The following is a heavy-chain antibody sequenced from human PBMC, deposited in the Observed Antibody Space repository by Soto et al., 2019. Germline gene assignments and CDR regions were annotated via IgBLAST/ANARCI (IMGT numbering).Heavy chain of an antibody. Sequence: SSETLSLTCAVYGGSFSGYYWSWIRQPPGKGLEWIGEINHSGSTNYNPSLKSRVTISVDTSKNQFSLKLSSVTAADTAVYYCARGGLRYFDWLLGFDYWGQGTLVTVSS. CDR3: ARGGLRYFDWLLGFDY. D-gene: IGHD3-9*01. CDR1: GGSFSGYY. V-gene: IGHV4-34*01. CDR2: INHSGST. J-gene: IGHJ4*02.